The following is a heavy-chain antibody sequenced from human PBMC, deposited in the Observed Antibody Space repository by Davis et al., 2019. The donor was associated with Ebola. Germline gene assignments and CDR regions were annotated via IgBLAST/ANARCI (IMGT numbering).Heavy chain of an antibody. CDR3: ARDPTTYYDILTSPYFDY. J-gene: IGHJ4*02. CDR1: GFIFSSYW. D-gene: IGHD3-9*01. CDR2: IKQDGSEK. Sequence: PGGSLRLSCAASGFIFSSYWMSWVRQAPGKGLEWVANIKQDGSEKYYVDSVKGRFTISRDNAKNSLYLQMNSLRAEDTAVYYCARDPTTYYDILTSPYFDYWGQGTLVTVSS. V-gene: IGHV3-7*01.